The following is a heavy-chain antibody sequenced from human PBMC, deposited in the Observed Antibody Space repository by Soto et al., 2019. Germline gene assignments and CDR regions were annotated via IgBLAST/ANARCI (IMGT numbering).Heavy chain of an antibody. D-gene: IGHD4-17*01. CDR3: ARDSVRDYLYYYYGMDV. V-gene: IGHV3-21*01. CDR2: IGTSSSYI. Sequence: EVQLVESGGGLVKPGGSLRLSCVASGFTFSSYTMNWVRQAPGRGLEWVSSIGTSSSYIYYADSVKGRFTISRDNAKNSLFLQMNSLRADDTAVYYCARDSVRDYLYYYYGMDVWGQGTTVTVSS. CDR1: GFTFSSYT. J-gene: IGHJ6*02.